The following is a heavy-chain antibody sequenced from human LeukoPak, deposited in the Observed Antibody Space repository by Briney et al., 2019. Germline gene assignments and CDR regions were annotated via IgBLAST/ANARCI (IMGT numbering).Heavy chain of an antibody. CDR2: INWIGGST. CDR1: GFTFGDYG. V-gene: IGHV3-20*04. Sequence: GGSLRLSCAAPGFTFGDYGMNWVRQVPGKGLEWVSGINWIGGSTGYGDSVKGRFTISRDNAKNSLYLQMNSLRAEDTALYYCAKNWGSFSWYFDLWGRGTLVTVSS. D-gene: IGHD2/OR15-2a*01. CDR3: AKNWGSFSWYFDL. J-gene: IGHJ2*01.